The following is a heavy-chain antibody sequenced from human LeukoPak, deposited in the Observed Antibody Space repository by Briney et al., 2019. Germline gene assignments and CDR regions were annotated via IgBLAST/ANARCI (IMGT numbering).Heavy chain of an antibody. CDR2: IIPIFGTA. CDR3: ARESAKIVGVTGSFDY. Sequence: ASVKVSCKASGGTFSSYAISWVRQAPGQGLEWMGGIIPIFGTANYAQKFQGRVTITVDESTSTAYMELSSLRSEDTAVYYCARESAKIVGVTGSFDYWGQGTLVTVSS. V-gene: IGHV1-69*13. J-gene: IGHJ4*02. CDR1: GGTFSSYA. D-gene: IGHD1-26*01.